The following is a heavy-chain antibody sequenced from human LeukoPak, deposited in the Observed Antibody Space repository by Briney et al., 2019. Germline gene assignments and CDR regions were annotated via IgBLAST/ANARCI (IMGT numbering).Heavy chain of an antibody. CDR1: GYTFTGYY. V-gene: IGHV1-2*02. CDR3: ARDYYDSSGYYPFDY. J-gene: IGHJ4*02. CDR2: INPNSGGT. D-gene: IGHD3-22*01. Sequence: ASVKVSCKASGYTFTGYYMHWVRQAPGQGLEWIGWINPNSGGTNYAQKFQGRVTMTRDTSISTAYMELSRLRSDDTAVYYCARDYYDSSGYYPFDYWGQGTLVTVSS.